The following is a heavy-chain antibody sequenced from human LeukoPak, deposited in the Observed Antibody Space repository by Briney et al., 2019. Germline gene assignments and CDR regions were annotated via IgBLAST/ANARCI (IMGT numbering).Heavy chain of an antibody. CDR3: ARDLLFDYGGNSRDY. J-gene: IGHJ4*02. CDR2: ISSSSSHI. Sequence: GGSLRLSCAASGFTFSSYSMNWVRQAPGKGLEWVSSISSSSSHIYYADSVKGRFTISRDNAKNSLYLQMNSLRAEDTAVYYCARDLLFDYGGNSRDYWGQGTLVTVSS. V-gene: IGHV3-21*01. D-gene: IGHD4-23*01. CDR1: GFTFSSYS.